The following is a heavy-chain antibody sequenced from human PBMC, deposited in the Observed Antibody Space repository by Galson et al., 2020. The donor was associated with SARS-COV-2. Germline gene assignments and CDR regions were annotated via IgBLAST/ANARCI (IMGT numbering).Heavy chain of an antibody. V-gene: IGHV3-7*01. CDR1: EFTFSRYW. D-gene: IGHD3-22*01. J-gene: IGHJ1*01. CDR2: INQDGSET. CDR3: ARDHTYYFDTSGYLDFDH. Sequence: TGGSLRLSCAASEFTFSRYWMSWVRQAPGQGLEWVANINQDGSETYYVDSVKGRFTISRDNAENYLYLEMNSLRVEDTALYYCARDHTYYFDTSGYLDFDHWGQGTLVTVSS.